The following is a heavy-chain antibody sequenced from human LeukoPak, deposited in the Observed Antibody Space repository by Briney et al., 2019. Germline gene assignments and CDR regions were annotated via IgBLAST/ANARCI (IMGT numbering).Heavy chain of an antibody. Sequence: GGSLRLSCAASGFTFSSYAMSWVRQAPGKGLEWVSAISGSGGSTYYADSVKGRFTISRDNSKNTLYLQMNSLRAEDTAVCYCAKGITMVRGVLLNGFDYWGQGTLVTVSS. CDR1: GFTFSSYA. J-gene: IGHJ4*02. V-gene: IGHV3-23*01. D-gene: IGHD3-10*01. CDR2: ISGSGGST. CDR3: AKGITMVRGVLLNGFDY.